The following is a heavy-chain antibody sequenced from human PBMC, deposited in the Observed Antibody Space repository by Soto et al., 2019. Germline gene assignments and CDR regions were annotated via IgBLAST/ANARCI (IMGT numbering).Heavy chain of an antibody. J-gene: IGHJ4*02. CDR1: GFTFSSYA. D-gene: IGHD6-13*01. V-gene: IGHV3-23*01. CDR2: ISGSGGST. Sequence: GVSLRLSCAASGFTFSSYAMSWVRQAPGKGLEWVSAISGSGGSTYYADSVKGRFTISRDNSKNTLYLQMNSLRAEDTAVYYCAKGAYSSSWAYFYYFDYWGQGTLVTVSS. CDR3: AKGAYSSSWAYFYYFDY.